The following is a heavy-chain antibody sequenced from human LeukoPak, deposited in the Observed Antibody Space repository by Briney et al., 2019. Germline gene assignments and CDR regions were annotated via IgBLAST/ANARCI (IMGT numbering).Heavy chain of an antibody. Sequence: PSETLSLTCTVSGGSISGYYWSWIRQPPGKGLEWIGYIYYSGSTNYNPSLKSRVTISVDTSKNQFPLKLSSVTAADTAVYYCARTYSSGVDYWGQGTLVTVSS. D-gene: IGHD6-19*01. CDR2: IYYSGST. V-gene: IGHV4-59*01. CDR1: GGSISGYY. CDR3: ARTYSSGVDY. J-gene: IGHJ4*02.